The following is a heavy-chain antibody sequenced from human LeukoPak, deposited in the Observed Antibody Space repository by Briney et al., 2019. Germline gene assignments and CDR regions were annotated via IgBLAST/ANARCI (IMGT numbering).Heavy chain of an antibody. V-gene: IGHV3-23*01. CDR3: AKKEYYYDSSGFDY. D-gene: IGHD3-22*01. CDR2: ISGSGGST. CDR1: GFTFSSYA. Sequence: GGSLRLSCAASGFTFSSYAMSWVRQAPWKGLEWVSAISGSGGSTYYADSVKGRFTISRDNSKNTLYLQMNSLRAEDTAVYYCAKKEYYYDSSGFDYWGQGTLVTVSS. J-gene: IGHJ4*02.